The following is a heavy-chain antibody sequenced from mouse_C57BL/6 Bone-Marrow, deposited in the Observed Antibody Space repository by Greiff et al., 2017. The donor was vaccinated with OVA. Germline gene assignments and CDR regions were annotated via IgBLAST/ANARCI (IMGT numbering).Heavy chain of an antibody. CDR3: ARPAWFAY. CDR2: IYPRSGNT. J-gene: IGHJ3*01. CDR1: GYTFTSYG. Sequence: VKLQESGAELARPGASVKLSCKASGYTFTSYGISWVKQRTGQGLEWIGEIYPRSGNTYYNEKFKGKATLTADKSSSTAYMELRSLTSEDSAVYFCARPAWFAYWGQGTLVTVSA. V-gene: IGHV1-81*01.